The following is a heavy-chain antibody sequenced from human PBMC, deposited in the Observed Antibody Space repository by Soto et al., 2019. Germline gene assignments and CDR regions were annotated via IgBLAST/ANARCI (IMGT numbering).Heavy chain of an antibody. Sequence: QITLKESGPTLVKPTQTLTLTCTFSGFSLNTRGVGVGWIRQPPGKALEWLTLIYWDDAKEYSPSLKSRLTITKDTSKIQVVLIMTNMEPVDTATYYCVHKGEGDRILDSCGQGALVTVSS. CDR3: VHKGEGDRILDS. CDR1: GFSLNTRGVG. D-gene: IGHD3-16*01. CDR2: IYWDDAK. V-gene: IGHV2-5*02. J-gene: IGHJ5*01.